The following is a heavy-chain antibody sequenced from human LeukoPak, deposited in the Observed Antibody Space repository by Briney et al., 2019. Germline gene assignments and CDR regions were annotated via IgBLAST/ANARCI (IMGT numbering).Heavy chain of an antibody. J-gene: IGHJ4*02. Sequence: GGSLRLSCAASGFTFSSYWMSWVRQAPGKGLEWVSGISWNSGSIDYADSVKGRFTISRDNAKNSLYLQMNSLRAEDTALYYCAKGGGGWLQSTGDYWGQGTLVTVSS. D-gene: IGHD5-24*01. CDR2: ISWNSGSI. CDR3: AKGGGGWLQSTGDY. V-gene: IGHV3-9*01. CDR1: GFTFSSYW.